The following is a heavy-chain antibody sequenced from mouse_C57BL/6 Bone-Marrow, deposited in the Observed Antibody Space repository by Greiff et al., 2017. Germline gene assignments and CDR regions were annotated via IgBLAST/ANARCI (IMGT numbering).Heavy chain of an antibody. CDR3: ARWGLRRFYAMDY. CDR2: INPSSGYT. D-gene: IGHD2-4*01. V-gene: IGHV1-7*01. J-gene: IGHJ4*01. CDR1: GYTFTSYW. Sequence: VKLMESGAELAKPGASVKLSCKASGYTFTSYWMHWVKQRPGQGLEWIGYINPSSGYTKYNQKFKDKATLTADKSSSPAYMQLSSLTYEDSAVYYCARWGLRRFYAMDYWGQGTSVTVSS.